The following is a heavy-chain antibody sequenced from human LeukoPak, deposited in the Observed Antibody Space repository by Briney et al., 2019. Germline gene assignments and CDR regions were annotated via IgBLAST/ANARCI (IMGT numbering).Heavy chain of an antibody. D-gene: IGHD6-13*01. CDR1: GYSISSGYY. V-gene: IGHV4-38-2*01. J-gene: IGHJ4*02. CDR3: ASGSGYSSSWSDY. CDR2: IYHSGST. Sequence: KASETLSLTCAVSGYSISSGYYWGWIRQPPGKGLEWIGSIYHSGSTYYNPSLKSRVTISVDTSKNQFSLKLSSVTAADTAVYYCASGSGYSSSWSDYWGQGTLVTVSS.